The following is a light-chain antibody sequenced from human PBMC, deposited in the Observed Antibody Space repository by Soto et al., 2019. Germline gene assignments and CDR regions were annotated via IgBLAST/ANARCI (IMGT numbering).Light chain of an antibody. CDR2: GAS. V-gene: IGKV1-16*01. J-gene: IGKJ2*01. CDR3: QQSYTSVQT. Sequence: DIQMTQSPSSLSASVGDRVTITCRASHDTSNSVAWFQQRPGMAPKSLIYGASSLQSGVSSRFSGSGSGTQFTLTIMSLQPEDSGTYYCQQSYTSVQTFGQGTKVDIK. CDR1: HDTSNS.